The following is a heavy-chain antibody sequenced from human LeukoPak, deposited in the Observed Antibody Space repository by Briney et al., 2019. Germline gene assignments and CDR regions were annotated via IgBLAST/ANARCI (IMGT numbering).Heavy chain of an antibody. CDR3: ASWDSSSSRMVDY. CDR2: ISYDGSNK. Sequence: GRSLRLSCAASGFTFDDYTMHWVRQAPGKGLEWVAVISYDGSNKYYADSVKGRFTISRVNSKHTLYLQMNSLRAEDTAVYYCASWDSSSSRMVDYWGQGTLVTVSS. D-gene: IGHD6-6*01. J-gene: IGHJ4*02. V-gene: IGHV3-30-3*01. CDR1: GFTFDDYT.